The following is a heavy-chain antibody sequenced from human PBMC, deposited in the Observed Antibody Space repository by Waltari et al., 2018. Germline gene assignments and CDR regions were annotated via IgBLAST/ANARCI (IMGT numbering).Heavy chain of an antibody. CDR2: IKQDGTES. CDR3: VGELELPGVLDL. V-gene: IGHV3-7*01. Sequence: EVQLVESGGGLVQPGGSLSLSCAASGFTFSNYWMSWVRQAPGKGLEWVANIKQDGTESFFVDSVRGRFTISRDNAKNSLYLQMNSLRAEDTAVFYCVGELELPGVLDLWGQGTMVTVSS. D-gene: IGHD1-7*01. J-gene: IGHJ3*01. CDR1: GFTFSNYW.